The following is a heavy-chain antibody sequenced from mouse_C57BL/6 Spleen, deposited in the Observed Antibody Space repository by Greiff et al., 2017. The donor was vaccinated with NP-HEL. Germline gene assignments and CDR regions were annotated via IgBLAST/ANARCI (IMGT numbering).Heavy chain of an antibody. D-gene: IGHD2-5*01. CDR2: IYPRSGNT. CDR3: ARRDYSNGGDD. V-gene: IGHV1-81*01. CDR1: GYTFTSYG. Sequence: QVQLQQSGAELARPGASVKLSCKASGYTFTSYGISWVKQRTGPGLEWIGEIYPRSGNTYYNEKFKGKATLTADKSSSTAYMELRSLTSEDSAVYFCARRDYSNGGDDWGQGTSVTVSS. J-gene: IGHJ4*01.